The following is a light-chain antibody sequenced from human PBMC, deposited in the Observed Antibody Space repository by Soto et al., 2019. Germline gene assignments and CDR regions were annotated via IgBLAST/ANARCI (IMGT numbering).Light chain of an antibody. J-gene: IGKJ4*01. CDR2: GAS. Sequence: EIVLTQSPATLSSSPGETATLSCRASQRVSSNVAWYQQKPGQAPRLLLYGASARATGVPARFSGSGSGTQFTLTISSLQSEDFAVYYCQQRSNWPLTFGGGTKVDIK. CDR3: QQRSNWPLT. CDR1: QRVSSN. V-gene: IGKV3-15*01.